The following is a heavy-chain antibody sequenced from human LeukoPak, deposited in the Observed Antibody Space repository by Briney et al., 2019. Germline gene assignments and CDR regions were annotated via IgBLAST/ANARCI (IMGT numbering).Heavy chain of an antibody. Sequence: GGSLRLSCAASGFTFSSYAMNCVRQAPGKGLEWVSTISGSDTSTYYADSVKGRFTISRDNSKNTLYMQMNSLRAEDTAVYYCTKFDAPSGRKNYWGQGTLVTVSS. CDR2: ISGSDTST. CDR1: GFTFSSYA. V-gene: IGHV3-23*01. CDR3: TKFDAPSGRKNY. J-gene: IGHJ4*02.